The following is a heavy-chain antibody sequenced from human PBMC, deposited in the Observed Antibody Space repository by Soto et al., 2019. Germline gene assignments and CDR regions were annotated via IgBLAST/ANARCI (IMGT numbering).Heavy chain of an antibody. D-gene: IGHD2-8*01. CDR2: TYYSGST. V-gene: IGHV4-31*03. CDR1: GGSISSGGYY. Sequence: QVQLQESGPGLVKPSQTLSLTCTVSGGSISSGGYYWSWIRQHPGKGLEWIGYTYYSGSTYYNPSLKLRVTISGDTSKNQFSLKLSSVTAADTAVYYCARVSSTVPRGVGLCMDYWGQGTLVTVSS. J-gene: IGHJ4*02. CDR3: ARVSSTVPRGVGLCMDY.